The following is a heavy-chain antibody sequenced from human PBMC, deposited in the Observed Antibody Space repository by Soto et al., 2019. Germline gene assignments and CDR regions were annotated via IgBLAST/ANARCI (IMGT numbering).Heavy chain of an antibody. CDR2: IYPGDSDT. CDR3: ARQSYYYDSSGYYPYYYYGMDV. CDR1: GYSFTSYW. Sequence: PGESLKISCKGSGYSFTSYWIGWVRQTPGKGLEWMGIIYPGDSDTRYSPSFQGQVTISADKSISTAYLQWSSLKASDTAMYYCARQSYYYDSSGYYPYYYYGMDVWGQGTTVTVSS. D-gene: IGHD3-22*01. V-gene: IGHV5-51*01. J-gene: IGHJ6*02.